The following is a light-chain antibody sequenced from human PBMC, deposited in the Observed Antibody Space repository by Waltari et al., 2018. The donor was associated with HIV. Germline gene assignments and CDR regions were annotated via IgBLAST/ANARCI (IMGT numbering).Light chain of an antibody. Sequence: EIVLTQSPGTLSLSPGDRATLSCRASQSVSSSYVAWYQQKPGQAPNPLIYGASSRATSIPDRFSGSGSVTDFTLTISRLEPEDFAVYYCQQYGSSPLTVGQGTKLEIK. V-gene: IGKV3-20*01. CDR3: QQYGSSPLT. CDR2: GAS. CDR1: QSVSSSY. J-gene: IGKJ2*01.